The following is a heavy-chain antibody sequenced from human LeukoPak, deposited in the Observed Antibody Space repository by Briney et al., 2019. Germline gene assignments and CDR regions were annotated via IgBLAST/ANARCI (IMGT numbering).Heavy chain of an antibody. CDR1: GFIFSTYG. Sequence: PGGTLRLSCAASGFIFSTYGMSWVRQAPGKGLEWVSAISGSGVSTFYADSVKGRFTIYRDSSKNTLYLQMNSLRAEDTAVYYCAKSLYDYVWGSYRCDYWGQGTLVTVSS. D-gene: IGHD3-16*02. CDR2: ISGSGVST. V-gene: IGHV3-23*01. J-gene: IGHJ4*02. CDR3: AKSLYDYVWGSYRCDY.